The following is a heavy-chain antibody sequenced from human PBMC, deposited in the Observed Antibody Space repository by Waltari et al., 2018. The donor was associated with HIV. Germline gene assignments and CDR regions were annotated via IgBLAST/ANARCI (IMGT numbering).Heavy chain of an antibody. CDR1: VYTFSTYA. D-gene: IGHD5-18*01. Sequence: QLQLVQSGAEVREPGASVKVSCKASVYTFSTYAINWVRQAPGQGLECVGWTNPKNGYTGNTQQFQGRLNLTRNTSISTAYMELSSLRSEDTAVDYCARAPTGYGELYSFDVWGQGTLVSVSS. CDR3: ARAPTGYGELYSFDV. J-gene: IGHJ3*01. V-gene: IGHV1-8*02. CDR2: TNPKNGYT.